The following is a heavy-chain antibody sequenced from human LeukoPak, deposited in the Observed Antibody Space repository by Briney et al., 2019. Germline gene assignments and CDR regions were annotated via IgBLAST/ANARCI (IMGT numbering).Heavy chain of an antibody. CDR3: ARVGYCSSTSCYKAYYFGY. V-gene: IGHV1-46*01. D-gene: IGHD2-2*02. CDR1: GYTFTSYY. J-gene: IGHJ4*02. Sequence: ASVKVSCKASGYTFTSYYMHWVRQAPGQGLEWMGIINPSGGSTSYAQKFQGRVTMTRDTSTSTVYMELSSPRSEDTAVYYCARVGYCSSTSCYKAYYFGYWGQGTLVTVSS. CDR2: INPSGGST.